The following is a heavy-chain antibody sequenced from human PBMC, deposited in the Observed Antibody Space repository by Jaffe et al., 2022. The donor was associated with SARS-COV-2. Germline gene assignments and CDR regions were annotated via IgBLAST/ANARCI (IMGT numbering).Heavy chain of an antibody. J-gene: IGHJ4*02. Sequence: QVQLQESGPGLVKPSETLSLTCTVSGYSISSGYYWGWIRQPPGKGLEWIGSIYHSGSTYYNPSLKSRVTISVDTSKNQFSLKLSSVTAADTAVYYCARDRRRYFDWLSPFDYWGQGTLVTVSS. CDR1: GYSISSGYY. V-gene: IGHV4-38-2*02. CDR2: IYHSGST. CDR3: ARDRRRYFDWLSPFDY. D-gene: IGHD3-9*01.